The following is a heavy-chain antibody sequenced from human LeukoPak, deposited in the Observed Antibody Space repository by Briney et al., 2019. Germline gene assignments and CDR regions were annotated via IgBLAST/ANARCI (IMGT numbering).Heavy chain of an antibody. D-gene: IGHD2-15*01. CDR1: GFTFSSYA. Sequence: PGGSLRLSCAASGFTFSSYAMSWVRQAPGKGLEWVSGISGSGGSTYYADSVKGRFTISRDNSKNTLYLQMGSLRAEDMAVYYCARDAYYCSGGSCYLPDYWGQGTLVTVSS. J-gene: IGHJ4*02. CDR3: ARDAYYCSGGSCYLPDY. V-gene: IGHV3-23*01. CDR2: ISGSGGST.